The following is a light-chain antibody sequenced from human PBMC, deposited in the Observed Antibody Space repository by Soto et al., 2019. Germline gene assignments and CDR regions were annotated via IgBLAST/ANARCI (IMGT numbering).Light chain of an antibody. Sequence: QSVLTQPASVSGSPGQSITISCTGTSSDVGAYKYVSWYQQYPGKVPKLILYEVSNRPSGVSNRYSGSKSGNTASLTISGLQAEDEADYYCSSYTHSATVVFGGGTKLTVL. CDR1: SSDVGAYKY. V-gene: IGLV2-14*01. CDR3: SSYTHSATVV. CDR2: EVS. J-gene: IGLJ2*01.